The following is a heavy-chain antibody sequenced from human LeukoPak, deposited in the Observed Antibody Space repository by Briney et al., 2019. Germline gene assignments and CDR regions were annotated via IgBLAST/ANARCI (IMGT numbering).Heavy chain of an antibody. CDR2: INHSGST. J-gene: IGHJ2*01. CDR3: ARDNWNYGYFDL. V-gene: IGHV4-34*01. Sequence: SETLSLTCAVYGGSFSGYYWSWIRQPPGKGLEWIGEINHSGSTNYNPSLKSRVTISVDTSKNQFSLKLSSVTAADTAVYYCARDNWNYGYFDLWGRGTLVTVSS. D-gene: IGHD1-20*01. CDR1: GGSFSGYY.